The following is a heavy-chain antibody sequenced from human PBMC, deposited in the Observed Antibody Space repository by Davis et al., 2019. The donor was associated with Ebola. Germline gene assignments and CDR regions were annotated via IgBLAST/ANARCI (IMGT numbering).Heavy chain of an antibody. CDR1: GGSISSYY. V-gene: IGHV4-4*07. Sequence: PSETLSLTCTVSGGSISSYYWSWIRQPAGKGLEWIGHIYTSGSTNYNPSLKSRVTISVDTSKNQFSLKLSSVTAADTAVYYCARASYDFWSGRYYFDYWGQGTLVTVSS. CDR3: ARASYDFWSGRYYFDY. J-gene: IGHJ4*02. D-gene: IGHD3-3*01. CDR2: IYTSGST.